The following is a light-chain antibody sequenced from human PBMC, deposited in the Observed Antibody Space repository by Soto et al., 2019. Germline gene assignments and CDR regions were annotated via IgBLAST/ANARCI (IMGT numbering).Light chain of an antibody. J-gene: IGKJ5*01. V-gene: IGKV3-11*01. Sequence: EIVLTQSPATLSLSPGERATLSCRASPSVPNYLAWYQQKPGQAPRLLIYGAFNRATGIPARFSGSGSGADFTLTISRLEPEDFAVYYCQKRNIWPPVTFGQGTRLEIK. CDR1: PSVPNY. CDR3: QKRNIWPPVT. CDR2: GAF.